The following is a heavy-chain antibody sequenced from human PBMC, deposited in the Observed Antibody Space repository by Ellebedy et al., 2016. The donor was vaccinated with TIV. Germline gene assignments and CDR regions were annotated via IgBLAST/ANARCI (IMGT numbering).Heavy chain of an antibody. V-gene: IGHV2-70*11. CDR2: IDWDDDK. D-gene: IGHD4-17*01. Sequence: SGPTLVKPTQTLTLTCTFSGFSLSTSGMCVSWIRQPPGKALEWLARIDWDDDKYYSTSLKTRLTISKDTSKNQVVLTMANMDPVDTATYYCARMAHGDYRGDFDYWGQGTLVTVSS. CDR1: GFSLSTSGMC. J-gene: IGHJ4*02. CDR3: ARMAHGDYRGDFDY.